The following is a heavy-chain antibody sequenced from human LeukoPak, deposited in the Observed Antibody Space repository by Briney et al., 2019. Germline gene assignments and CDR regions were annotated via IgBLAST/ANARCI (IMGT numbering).Heavy chain of an antibody. CDR3: ARADNYDILTGYSDY. D-gene: IGHD3-9*01. V-gene: IGHV3-53*01. CDR2: IYSDNT. CDR1: GFTVSSNS. Sequence: GGSLRLSCTVSGFTVSSNSMSWVRQAPGKGLEWVSFIYSDNTHYSDSVKGRFTISRDNSKNTLYLQMNSLRAEDTAVYYCARADNYDILTGYSDYWGQGTLVTVSS. J-gene: IGHJ4*02.